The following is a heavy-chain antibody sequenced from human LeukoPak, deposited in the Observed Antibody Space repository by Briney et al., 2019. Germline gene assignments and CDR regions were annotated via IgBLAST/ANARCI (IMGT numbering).Heavy chain of an antibody. V-gene: IGHV1-2*02. CDR3: ARDHTAVALDAFDI. CDR2: INPNSGGT. D-gene: IGHD6-19*01. J-gene: IGHJ3*02. CDR1: GYTFTGYY. Sequence: ASVKVSCKTSGYTFTGYYMHWVRQAPGQGLEWMGWINPNSGGTNYAQKFQGRVTMTRDTSISTAYMELSRLRSDDTAVYYCARDHTAVALDAFDIWGQGTMVTVSS.